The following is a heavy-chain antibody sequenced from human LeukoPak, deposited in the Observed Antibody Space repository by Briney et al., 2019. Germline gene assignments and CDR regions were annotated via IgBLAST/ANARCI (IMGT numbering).Heavy chain of an antibody. Sequence: SETLSLTCTVSGGSISPYYWSWMRQPPGTGLEWIGNIFYRGSTNYNASLQSRVSISVDTSKNHFSLSLSSVTAADTAVYYCARLLAGEYDPFDIWGQGTMVTVSS. D-gene: IGHD3-10*01. J-gene: IGHJ3*02. V-gene: IGHV4-59*08. CDR1: GGSISPYY. CDR3: ARLLAGEYDPFDI. CDR2: IFYRGST.